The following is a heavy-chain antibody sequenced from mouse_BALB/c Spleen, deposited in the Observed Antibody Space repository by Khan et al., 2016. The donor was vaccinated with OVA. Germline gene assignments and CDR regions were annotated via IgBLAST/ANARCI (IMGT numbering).Heavy chain of an antibody. D-gene: IGHD2-12*01. CDR2: IWSDGST. CDR1: GFSLTNYG. J-gene: IGHJ4*01. CDR3: ARQPYYNDNVMDY. Sequence: VQLQESGPGLVAPSQSLSITCTISGFSLTNYGVHWVRQPPGKGLEWLVVIWSDGSTTYNSALNSRLTISTANSKGQVFLEMNSLQTDDTAIYFCARQPYYNDNVMDYWGQGTLVTVSS. V-gene: IGHV2-6-1*01.